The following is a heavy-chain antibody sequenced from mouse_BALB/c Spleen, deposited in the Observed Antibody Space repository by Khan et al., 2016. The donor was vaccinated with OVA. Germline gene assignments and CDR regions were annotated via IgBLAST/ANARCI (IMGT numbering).Heavy chain of an antibody. V-gene: IGHV5-6*01. CDR2: ISSGGHYT. J-gene: IGHJ4*01. CDR3: ARAIATAKGAYYATDY. CDR1: GFTFSSYG. Sequence: EVELVESGGDLVKPGGSLKLSCAASGFTFSSYGMSWVRQTPDKRLEWVATISSGGHYTYFTHSVRGRFTISRDNATNTLYLQMSSLKSEDTAMYFCARAIATAKGAYYATDYGGQGTSVTVYS. D-gene: IGHD1-2*01.